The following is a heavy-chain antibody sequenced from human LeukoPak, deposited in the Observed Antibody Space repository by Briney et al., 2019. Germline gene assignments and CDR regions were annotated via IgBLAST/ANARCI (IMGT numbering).Heavy chain of an antibody. CDR3: ASYVAATINWFDP. Sequence: PSETLSLTCAVYGGSFSGYYWSWIRQPPGKGLEWIGEINHSGSTNYNPSLKSRVTISVDTSKNQFSLKLSSVTAADTAVYYCASYVAATINWFDPWGQGTLVTVSS. J-gene: IGHJ5*02. D-gene: IGHD2-15*01. V-gene: IGHV4-34*01. CDR2: INHSGST. CDR1: GGSFSGYY.